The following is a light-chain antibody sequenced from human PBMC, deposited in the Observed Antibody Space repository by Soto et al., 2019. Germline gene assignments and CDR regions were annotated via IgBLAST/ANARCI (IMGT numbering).Light chain of an antibody. Sequence: QSVLTQPASVSGSPGQSITISCTGTSSDVGGYNYVSWYQQHPGKAPKLMIYDVSNRPSGVSNRFSGSKSGNTASLTISGLQAEDEADYYCQSYDSSLSLFGTGTKVTVL. CDR2: DVS. CDR1: SSDVGGYNY. V-gene: IGLV2-14*01. CDR3: QSYDSSLSL. J-gene: IGLJ1*01.